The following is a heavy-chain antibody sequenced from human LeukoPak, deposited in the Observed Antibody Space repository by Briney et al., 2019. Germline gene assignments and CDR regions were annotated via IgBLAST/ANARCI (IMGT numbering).Heavy chain of an antibody. CDR1: GGTFSSYA. J-gene: IGHJ1*01. Sequence: SVKVSCKASGGTFSSYAISWVRQAPGQGLEWMGRIIHIFGTANYAQKFQGRVTITTDESTRTAYMELSSLRSEDTAVYYCARGRSLGALQWLVTEYFQHWGQGTLATVSS. V-gene: IGHV1-69*05. CDR2: IIHIFGTA. CDR3: ARGRSLGALQWLVTEYFQH. D-gene: IGHD6-19*01.